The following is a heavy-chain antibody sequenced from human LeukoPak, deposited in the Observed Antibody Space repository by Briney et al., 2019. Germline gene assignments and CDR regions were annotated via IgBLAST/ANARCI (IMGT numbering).Heavy chain of an antibody. V-gene: IGHV3-23*01. D-gene: IGHD3-3*01. Sequence: PGGSLRLSCAASGFTFSSYAMSWVRQAPGKGLEWVSAISGSGGSTYYADSVKGRFTISRDNSKNTLYLQMNSLRAEDTAVYYCAKAYRDVGCYDFWSGETYYFDYWGQGTLVTVSS. CDR1: GFTFSSYA. J-gene: IGHJ4*02. CDR3: AKAYRDVGCYDFWSGETYYFDY. CDR2: ISGSGGST.